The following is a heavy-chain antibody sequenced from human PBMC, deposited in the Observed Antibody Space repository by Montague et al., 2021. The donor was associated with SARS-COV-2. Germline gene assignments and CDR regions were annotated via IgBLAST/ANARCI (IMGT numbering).Heavy chain of an antibody. D-gene: IGHD3-10*01. CDR2: INHSGSS. Sequence: SETLSLTCAVSGGSFSSYYWSWIRQPPGKGLEWIAEINHSGSSNYNPSLKSRVTISVDTSKNQFSLKLSSVTAADTAVYYCARGRRILLWFGELLSGGDYYGMDVWGQGTTVTVSS. J-gene: IGHJ6*02. CDR1: GGSFSSYY. CDR3: ARGRRILLWFGELLSGGDYYGMDV. V-gene: IGHV4-34*01.